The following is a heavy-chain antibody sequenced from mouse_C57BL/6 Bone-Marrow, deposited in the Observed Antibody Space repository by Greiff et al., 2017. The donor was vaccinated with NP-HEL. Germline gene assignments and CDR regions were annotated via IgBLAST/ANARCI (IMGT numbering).Heavy chain of an antibody. D-gene: IGHD3-2*02. V-gene: IGHV5-4*01. J-gene: IGHJ4*01. CDR1: GFTFSSYA. CDR3: ARDRRQLRLLYAMDY. CDR2: ISDGGSYT. Sequence: EVQVVESGGGLVKPGGSLKLSCAASGFTFSSYAMSWVRQTPEKRLEWVATISDGGSYTYYPDNVKGRFTISRDNAKNNLYLQMSHLKSEDTAMYYCARDRRQLRLLYAMDYWGQGTSVTVSS.